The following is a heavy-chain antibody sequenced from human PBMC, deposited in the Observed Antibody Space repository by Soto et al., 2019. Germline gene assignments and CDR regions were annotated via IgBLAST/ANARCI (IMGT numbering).Heavy chain of an antibody. V-gene: IGHV1-18*04. D-gene: IGHD6-13*01. J-gene: IGHJ4*02. CDR2: ISAYNGNT. CDR1: GYTFTSYG. Sequence: GASVKVSCKASGYTFTSYGISWVRQAPGQGLEWMGWISAYNGNTNYAQKLQGRVTMTTDTSTSTAYMELRSLRSDDTAVYYCASGEVFTGYCSSWYLGALDYWGQGTLVTVSS. CDR3: ASGEVFTGYCSSWYLGALDY.